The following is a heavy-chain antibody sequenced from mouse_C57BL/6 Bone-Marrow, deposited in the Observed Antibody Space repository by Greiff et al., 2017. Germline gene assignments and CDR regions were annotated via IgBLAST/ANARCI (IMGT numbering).Heavy chain of an antibody. CDR1: GYTFTGYW. D-gene: IGHD2-3*01. Sequence: QVQLKQSGAELMQPGASVKLSCKATGYTFTGYWIEWVKQRPGHGLEWIGEILPGSGSTNYNEKVTGKATFTADTSSNTAYMQLSSLTTEDSAIYYCARDGYYGVYAMDYWGQGTSVTVSS. CDR2: ILPGSGST. V-gene: IGHV1-9*01. J-gene: IGHJ4*01. CDR3: ARDGYYGVYAMDY.